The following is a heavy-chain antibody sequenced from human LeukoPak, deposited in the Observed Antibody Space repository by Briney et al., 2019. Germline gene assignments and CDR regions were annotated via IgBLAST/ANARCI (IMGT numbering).Heavy chain of an antibody. D-gene: IGHD2-2*01. CDR1: GGSISSGDYY. Sequence: SETLSLTCTVSGGSISSGDYYWSWIRQPPGKGLEWIGYIYYSGSTYYNPSLKSRVTISVDTSKNQFSLKLSSVTAADTAVYYCARGGKDIVVVPAFYYGMDVWGKGTTVTVSS. V-gene: IGHV4-30-4*01. CDR3: ARGGKDIVVVPAFYYGMDV. CDR2: IYYSGST. J-gene: IGHJ6*04.